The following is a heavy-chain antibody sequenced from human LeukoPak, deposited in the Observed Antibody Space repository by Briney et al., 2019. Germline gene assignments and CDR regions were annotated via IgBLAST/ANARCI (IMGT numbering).Heavy chain of an antibody. Sequence: PGGSLRLSCAASGLTFSTYWMTWVRQAPGEGLEWLANIGGDGDRKFYVDSVKGRFTISRDNAENSLYLQMNSLRVEDTAVYYCARDRGWRLLDYWGQGTLVTVSS. CDR3: ARDRGWRLLDY. CDR2: IGGDGDRK. D-gene: IGHD6-25*01. J-gene: IGHJ4*02. CDR1: GLTFSTYW. V-gene: IGHV3-7*01.